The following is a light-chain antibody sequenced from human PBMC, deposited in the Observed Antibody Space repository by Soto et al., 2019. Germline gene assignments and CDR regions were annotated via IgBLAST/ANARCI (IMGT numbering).Light chain of an antibody. Sequence: QSALTQPPSASGSPGQSVTIPCTGTSSDVGAYDHVSWYQQHPGKAPKLIIYEVTKRPAGVPDRFSGSKSGNTASLTVSGLQAEDEADYYCSSDAGNYNYVFGTGTKVTVL. V-gene: IGLV2-8*01. CDR1: SSDVGAYDH. J-gene: IGLJ1*01. CDR3: SSDAGNYNYV. CDR2: EVT.